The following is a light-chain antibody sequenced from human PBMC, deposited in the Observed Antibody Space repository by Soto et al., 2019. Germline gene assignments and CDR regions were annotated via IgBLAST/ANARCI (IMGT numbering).Light chain of an antibody. CDR1: QSVSSGY. CDR2: GAS. V-gene: IGKV3-20*01. J-gene: IGKJ4*01. Sequence: EIVLTQSPGTLSLSPGERATLSCRASQSVSSGYLAWYQQKPGQAPRLLIYGASSRATGIPDRFSGSGSGTDFTLTISRLEPEDFALYYCQQYGSSPAFGGGTKVEIK. CDR3: QQYGSSPA.